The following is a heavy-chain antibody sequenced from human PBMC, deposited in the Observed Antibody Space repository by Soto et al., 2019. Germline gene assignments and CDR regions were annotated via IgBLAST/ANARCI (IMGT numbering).Heavy chain of an antibody. V-gene: IGHV4-59*08. Sequence: SETLSLTCTVSGGSIRSYYWSWIRQPPGKGLEWIGYIYYSGSTNYNPSLKSRVTISVDTSKNQFSLKLSSVTAADTAVYYCARLGGYHQAFAYWGQGTLVTVSS. D-gene: IGHD3-22*01. J-gene: IGHJ4*02. CDR3: ARLGGYHQAFAY. CDR2: IYYSGST. CDR1: GGSIRSYY.